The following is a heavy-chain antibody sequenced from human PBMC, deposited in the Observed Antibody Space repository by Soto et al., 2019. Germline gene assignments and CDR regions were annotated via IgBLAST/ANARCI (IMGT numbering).Heavy chain of an antibody. CDR1: GFTFSSYS. CDR3: ARGYSSSSFRYDYYGMDV. V-gene: IGHV3-21*01. Sequence: GWSLRLSCAASGFTFSSYSMNWVRQAPGKGLEWVSSISSSSSYIYYADSVKGRFTISRDNAKNSLYLQMNSLRAEDTAVYYCARGYSSSSFRYDYYGMDVWGQGTTVTVSS. CDR2: ISSSSSYI. J-gene: IGHJ6*02. D-gene: IGHD6-6*01.